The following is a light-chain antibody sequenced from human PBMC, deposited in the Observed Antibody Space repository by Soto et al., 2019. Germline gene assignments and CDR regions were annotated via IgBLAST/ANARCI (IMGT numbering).Light chain of an antibody. J-gene: IGKJ4*01. CDR3: QQYHNWPLT. CDR2: GIS. Sequence: EIVLAQSPASLSVSPGASAPLSGRASQSVRSKVAWYQQKAGQAPRLLIYGISTRATGIPDRFSGSGSGTDFTLTISRLEPEDFAVYFCQQYHNWPLTVGGGTKVDIK. CDR1: QSVRSK. V-gene: IGKV3D-15*01.